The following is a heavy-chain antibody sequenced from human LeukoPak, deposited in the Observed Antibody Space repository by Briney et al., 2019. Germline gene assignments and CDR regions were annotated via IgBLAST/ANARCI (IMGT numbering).Heavy chain of an antibody. CDR3: ARDSDSSSRVFRFDY. CDR2: ISSSSSTI. Sequence: PGGSLRLSCAASGFTFSSYSMNWVRQAPGKGLEWVSYISSSSSTIYYADSVKGRFTISRDNAKNSLHLQMNSLRAEDTAVYYCARDSDSSSRVFRFDYWGQGTLVTVSS. J-gene: IGHJ4*02. V-gene: IGHV3-48*04. CDR1: GFTFSSYS. D-gene: IGHD6-13*01.